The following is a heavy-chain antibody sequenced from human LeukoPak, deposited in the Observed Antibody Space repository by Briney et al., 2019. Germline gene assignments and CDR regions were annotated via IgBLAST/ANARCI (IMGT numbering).Heavy chain of an antibody. CDR2: ISPNSGGT. Sequence: ASVKVSCKASGYTFTGYYMHWVRQAPGQGLEWMGWISPNSGGTNYAQKFQGRVTMTRDTSISTAYMELSRLRSDDTAVYYCARAFYSSSWYHKEDFFDYWGQGTPVTVSS. V-gene: IGHV1-2*02. J-gene: IGHJ4*02. CDR3: ARAFYSSSWYHKEDFFDY. D-gene: IGHD6-13*01. CDR1: GYTFTGYY.